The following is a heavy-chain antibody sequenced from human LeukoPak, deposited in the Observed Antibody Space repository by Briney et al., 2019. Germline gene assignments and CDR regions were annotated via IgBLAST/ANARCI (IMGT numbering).Heavy chain of an antibody. Sequence: VASVKVSCKASGYTFTSYGISWVRQAPGQGLEWMGWISAYNGNTNYAQKLQGRVTMTTDTSTSTAYMELRSLRSDDTAVYYCARDGSSSGWNWFDPWGQGTLVTVSS. CDR2: ISAYNGNT. D-gene: IGHD6-19*01. J-gene: IGHJ5*02. CDR3: ARDGSSSGWNWFDP. V-gene: IGHV1-18*01. CDR1: GYTFTSYG.